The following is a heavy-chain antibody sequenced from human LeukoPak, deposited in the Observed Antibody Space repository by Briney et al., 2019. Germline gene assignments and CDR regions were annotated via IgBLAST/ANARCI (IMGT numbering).Heavy chain of an antibody. CDR2: ISSSGGTM. CDR3: ARVLHKRNYDSSTYYGY. D-gene: IGHD3-22*01. V-gene: IGHV3-48*03. CDR1: GFTVSSFE. Sequence: GGSLRLSCEASGFTVSSFEINWVRQAPGKGLEWVSYISSSGGTMDYADSVKGRFTISRDNAKNSLYLQMNSLGAEDTAVYYCARVLHKRNYDSSTYYGYWGQGTLVTVSS. J-gene: IGHJ4*02.